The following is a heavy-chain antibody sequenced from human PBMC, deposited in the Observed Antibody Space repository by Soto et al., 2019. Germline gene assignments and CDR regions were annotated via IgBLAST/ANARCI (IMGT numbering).Heavy chain of an antibody. CDR3: ARWSQAMDV. CDR1: GFRFSDYY. J-gene: IGHJ6*02. V-gene: IGHV3-7*03. D-gene: IGHD2-15*01. CDR2: IAQDGTEI. Sequence: GGSLRLSCATSGFRFSDYYMTWVRLAPGKGLEWVAYIAQDGTEIYNVDSVRGRFTISRDSAKSSVYLHMNGLTAEDTALYYCARWSQAMDVWGQGTWVTVSS.